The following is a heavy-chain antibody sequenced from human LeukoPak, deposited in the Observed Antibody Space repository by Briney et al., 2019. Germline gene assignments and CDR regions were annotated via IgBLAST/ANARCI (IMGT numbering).Heavy chain of an antibody. J-gene: IGHJ6*03. CDR1: GYTFTSYD. V-gene: IGHV1-8*03. CDR2: MNPNSGNT. D-gene: IGHD2-21*01. Sequence: ASVKVSYKASGYTFTSYDINWVRQATGQGLEWMGWMNPNSGNTGYAQKFQGRVTITRNTSISTAYMELSSLRSEDTAVYYCAIWAFAYCGGDCYSFSDHYYYMDVWGKGTTVTVSS. CDR3: AIWAFAYCGGDCYSFSDHYYYMDV.